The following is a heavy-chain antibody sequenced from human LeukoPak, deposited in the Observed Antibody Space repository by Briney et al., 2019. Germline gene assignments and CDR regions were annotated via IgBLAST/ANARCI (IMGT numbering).Heavy chain of an antibody. J-gene: IGHJ4*02. CDR1: GYAFTSYD. CDR2: MNPNSGNT. D-gene: IGHD3-22*01. CDR3: ASTVHDSSGYYYSY. Sequence: ASVKVFCKASGYAFTSYDINWVRQATGQGLEWMGWMNPNSGNTGYAQKFQGRVTMTRNTSISTAYMELSSLRSEDTAVYYCASTVHDSSGYYYSYWGQGTLVTVSS. V-gene: IGHV1-8*01.